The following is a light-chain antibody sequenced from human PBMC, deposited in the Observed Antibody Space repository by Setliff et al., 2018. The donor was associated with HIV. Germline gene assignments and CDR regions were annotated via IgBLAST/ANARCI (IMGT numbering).Light chain of an antibody. V-gene: IGLV1-40*01. CDR3: ASWDDSLKEYV. J-gene: IGLJ1*01. Sequence: QSVLTQPPSVSGAPGQRVTMSCTGSSSNIGAGFDVHWYQHLPGKAPKLLIYTNSHRPSGVPDRFSGSKSGTSASLAISGLRSEDEADYYCASWDDSLKEYVFGTGTKVTVL. CDR2: TNS. CDR1: SSNIGAGFD.